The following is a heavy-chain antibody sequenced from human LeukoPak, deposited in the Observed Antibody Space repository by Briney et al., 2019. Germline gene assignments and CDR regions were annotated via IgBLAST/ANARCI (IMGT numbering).Heavy chain of an antibody. Sequence: SETLSLTCAVYGGSFSGYYWSWIRQPPGKGLEWIGEINHSGSTNYNPSPKSRVTISVDTSKSQFSLKLSSVTAADTAVYYWAGGVSGTSIDYWGQGTLVTVSS. CDR1: GGSFSGYY. V-gene: IGHV4-34*01. J-gene: IGHJ4*02. CDR2: INHSGST. D-gene: IGHD1-14*01. CDR3: AGGVSGTSIDY.